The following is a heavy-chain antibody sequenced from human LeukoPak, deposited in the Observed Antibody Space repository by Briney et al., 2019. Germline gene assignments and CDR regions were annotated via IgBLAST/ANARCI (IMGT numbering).Heavy chain of an antibody. CDR3: ARGRYSSSWYGRPPYYGMDV. J-gene: IGHJ6*02. D-gene: IGHD6-13*01. CDR1: GGSLSGYY. CDR2: INHSGST. Sequence: PESLSLTCAVYGGSLSGYYWSWIRQPPGKGLEWIGEINHSGSTNYNPSLKRRVTISVDTSKTQSSLKLSSVTAADRAVYYCARGRYSSSWYGRPPYYGMDVWGQGTTVTVSS. V-gene: IGHV4-34*01.